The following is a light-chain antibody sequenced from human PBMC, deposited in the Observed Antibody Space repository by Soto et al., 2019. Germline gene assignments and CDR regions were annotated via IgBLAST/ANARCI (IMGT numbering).Light chain of an antibody. V-gene: IGKV3-15*01. CDR1: RGVSRN. CDR3: QQYDNWPPET. CDR2: GAS. J-gene: IGKJ4*01. Sequence: EIGITRSPATLLFPQGKKATLSSRAIRGVSRNLAWYQQKPGQAPRLVIYGASTRATGIPARFSGSGSGTEFTLTISSLQSEDFAVYYCQQYDNWPPETFGGGTKVEIK.